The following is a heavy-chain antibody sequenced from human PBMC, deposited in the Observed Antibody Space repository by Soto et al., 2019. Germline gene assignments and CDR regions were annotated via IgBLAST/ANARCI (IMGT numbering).Heavy chain of an antibody. CDR2: INTYNAKT. CDR1: GYTFNNYG. J-gene: IGHJ6*02. V-gene: IGHV1-18*01. D-gene: IGHD2-21*01. CDR3: ARNRVVIPPYYYGMDV. Sequence: QVQLVQSGAEVKQPGASVKVSCKASGYTFNNYGISWVRQAPGQGLEGMGWINTYNAKTNYAQNLQGRVTMTTDTSTSTAYMELRSLRSDDTAVYYCARNRVVIPPYYYGMDVWGQGTTVTVSS.